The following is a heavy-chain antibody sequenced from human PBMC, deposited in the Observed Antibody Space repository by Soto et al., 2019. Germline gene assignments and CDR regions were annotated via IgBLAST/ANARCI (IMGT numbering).Heavy chain of an antibody. J-gene: IGHJ6*02. CDR2: IIPIFGTA. CDR3: ASPGGYSGYDWYGMDV. D-gene: IGHD5-12*01. CDR1: GGTFSSYA. V-gene: IGHV1-69*01. Sequence: QVQLVQSGAEVQKPGSSVKVSCKASGGTFSSYAISWVRQAPGQGHEWMGGIIPIFGTANYAQKFQGRVTITADESTSTAYMELSSLRSEDTAVYYCASPGGYSGYDWYGMDVWGQGTTVTVSS.